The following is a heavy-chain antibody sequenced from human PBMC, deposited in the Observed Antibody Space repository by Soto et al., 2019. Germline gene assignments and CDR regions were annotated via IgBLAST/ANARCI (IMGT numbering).Heavy chain of an antibody. J-gene: IGHJ5*02. CDR2: IPSRGRP. CDR3: VRDQYSGYDFAL. Sequence: SETLSLTCSVSGASIAGGSYYWSWVRQPPGKGLEWIGYIPSRGRPFYNPSLTSRGTISADSSKNQLSLQLTSVTAAATAVYYCVRDQYSGYDFALWGQGNLVTVSS. D-gene: IGHD5-12*01. V-gene: IGHV4-30-4*01. CDR1: GASIAGGSYY.